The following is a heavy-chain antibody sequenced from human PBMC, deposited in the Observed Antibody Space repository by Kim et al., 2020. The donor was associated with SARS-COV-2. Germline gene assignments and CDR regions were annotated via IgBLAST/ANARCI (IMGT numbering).Heavy chain of an antibody. Sequence: SPSFQGQVTISADKSISTAYLQWSSLKASDTAMYYCARPREMATMAGIDYWGQGTLVTVSS. CDR3: ARPREMATMAGIDY. D-gene: IGHD5-12*01. J-gene: IGHJ4*02. V-gene: IGHV5-51*01.